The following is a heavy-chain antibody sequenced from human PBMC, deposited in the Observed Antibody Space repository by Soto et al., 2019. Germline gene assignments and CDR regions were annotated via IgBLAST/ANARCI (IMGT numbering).Heavy chain of an antibody. D-gene: IGHD6-13*01. CDR1: GCTFSSYA. V-gene: IGHV1-69*13. CDR3: ASDQQLVIQDYYYGMDV. J-gene: IGHJ6*02. Sequence: GASVKVSCKASGCTFSSYAISWVRQPPGQGLEWMGGIIPIFGTANYAQKFQGRVTITADESTSTDYMELSSLRSEDTAVYYCASDQQLVIQDYYYGMDVWGQGTTVTVS. CDR2: IIPIFGTA.